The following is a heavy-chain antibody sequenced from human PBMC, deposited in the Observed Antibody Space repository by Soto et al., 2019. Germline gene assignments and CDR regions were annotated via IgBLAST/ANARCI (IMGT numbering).Heavy chain of an antibody. CDR3: ARQGFGALHGLVDV. CDR1: GGSISSYY. D-gene: IGHD3-10*01. CDR2: VNDKWGS. V-gene: IGHV4-59*08. J-gene: IGHJ6*02. Sequence: QVPLQESGPGLVKPSETLSLSCTVSGGSISSYYWSWFRQTPENGLEWIGYVNDKWGSNYNPSLKSRVAISLDTSKRQFSLKLTSVTATDTGVYYCARQGFGALHGLVDVWAQGTTVTVSS.